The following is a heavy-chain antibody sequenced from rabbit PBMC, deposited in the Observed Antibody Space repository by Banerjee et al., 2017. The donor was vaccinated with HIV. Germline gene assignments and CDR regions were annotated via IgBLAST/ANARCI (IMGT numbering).Heavy chain of an antibody. Sequence: QEQLEESGGDLVKPEGSLTLTCTASGFSFSSTYWMCWVRQAPGRGLEWIACIGVGSSGGTYYASWAKGRFTISKTSSTTVTLQMTSLTDADTATYFCARDERYAGYGGYGSGGYDLWGQGTLVTVS. D-gene: IGHD7-1*01. CDR1: GFSFSSTYW. CDR2: IGVGSSGGT. V-gene: IGHV1S45*01. CDR3: ARDERYAGYGGYGSGGYDL. J-gene: IGHJ4*01.